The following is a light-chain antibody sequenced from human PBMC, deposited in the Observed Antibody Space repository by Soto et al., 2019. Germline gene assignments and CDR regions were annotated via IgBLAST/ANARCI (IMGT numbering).Light chain of an antibody. V-gene: IGLV1-40*01. Sequence: QSVLTQPPSVSGAPGQTVIISCTGGRTNIGAGFDVHWYQQPPGTAPKLLIFDNSNRPSGVPDRFSGSKSYTSASLAITGLQAEDEADYYCQSYDSSLNIWVFGGGTKVTVL. CDR3: QSYDSSLNIWV. CDR1: RTNIGAGFD. J-gene: IGLJ3*02. CDR2: DNS.